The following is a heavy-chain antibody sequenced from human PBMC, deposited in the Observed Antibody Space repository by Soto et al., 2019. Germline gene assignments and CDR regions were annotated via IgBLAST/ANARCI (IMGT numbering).Heavy chain of an antibody. CDR3: TAGFGEFNFDY. Sequence: GGSLRLSCAASGFTFSGSAMDWVRQASGKGLEWVGRIRSKANSYATAYAASLKGRFTISRDDSKNTAYLQMNSLKTEDTAVYYCTAGFGEFNFDYWGQGTLVTVSS. V-gene: IGHV3-73*01. J-gene: IGHJ4*02. D-gene: IGHD3-10*01. CDR1: GFTFSGSA. CDR2: IRSKANSYAT.